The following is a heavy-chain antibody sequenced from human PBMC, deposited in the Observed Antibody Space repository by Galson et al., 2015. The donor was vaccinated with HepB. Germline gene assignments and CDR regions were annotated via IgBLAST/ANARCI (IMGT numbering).Heavy chain of an antibody. D-gene: IGHD4-17*01. V-gene: IGHV3-9*01. CDR1: GFTFDDYA. Sequence: SCAASGFTFDDYAMHWVRQAPGKGLEWVSGISWNSGGIAYADSVKGRFTISRDNAKKSLYLQMNSLRVDDTAIYYCARPGYGDYVVAHWGQGTMVTVAS. CDR3: ARPGYGDYVVAH. J-gene: IGHJ4*02. CDR2: ISWNSGGI.